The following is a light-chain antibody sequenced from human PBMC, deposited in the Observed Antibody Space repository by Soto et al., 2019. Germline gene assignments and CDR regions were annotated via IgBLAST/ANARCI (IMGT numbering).Light chain of an antibody. J-gene: IGKJ3*01. CDR1: QSISSW. CDR3: QQYDSYPLT. CDR2: KAS. Sequence: DIQMTQSPSTLSASVGDRVTITCRASQSISSWLVWYQHKPGKAPNLLIYKASTLESGVPSRFSGSGSGTAYTLTIISLQPDDFATYYCQQYDSYPLTFGPGTKVDIK. V-gene: IGKV1-5*03.